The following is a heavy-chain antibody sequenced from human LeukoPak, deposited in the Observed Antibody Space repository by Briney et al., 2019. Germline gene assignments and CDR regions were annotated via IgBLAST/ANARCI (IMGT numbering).Heavy chain of an antibody. CDR1: GFTFSSYG. D-gene: IGHD6-19*01. J-gene: IGHJ6*03. CDR2: ISGSGGST. Sequence: PGGSLRLSCAASGFTFSSYGMSWVRQAPGKGLEWVSAISGSGGSTYYADSVKGRFTISRDNSKNTLYLQMNSLRAEDTAVYYCARGSSGWYDYYYYMDVWGKGTTVTVSS. V-gene: IGHV3-23*01. CDR3: ARGSSGWYDYYYYMDV.